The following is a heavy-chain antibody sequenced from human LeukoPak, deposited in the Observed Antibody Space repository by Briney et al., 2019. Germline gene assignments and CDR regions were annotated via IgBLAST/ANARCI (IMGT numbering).Heavy chain of an antibody. CDR1: GFTFDDYT. V-gene: IGHV3-43*01. CDR2: ISWDGGST. J-gene: IGHJ6*04. Sequence: GGSLRLSCAASGFTFDDYTMHWVRQAPGKGLEWVSLISWDGGSTYYADSVKGRFTISRDNSKNTLYLQMNSLRAEDTAVYYCAELGITMIGGVWGKGTTVTISS. D-gene: IGHD3-10*02. CDR3: AELGITMIGGV.